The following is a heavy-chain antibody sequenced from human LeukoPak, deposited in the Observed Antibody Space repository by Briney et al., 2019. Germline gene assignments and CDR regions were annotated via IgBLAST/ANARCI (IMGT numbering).Heavy chain of an antibody. V-gene: IGHV1-2*02. J-gene: IGHJ3*02. CDR2: INPNSGIT. CDR1: GYTFIDYF. CDR3: VRAVSGTLGGAFDI. Sequence: ASVKVSRKASGYTFIDYFIHWMRQTPGQGLEWLGWINPNSGITRYAQKFQGRVTLTRDTAAYMELSSLKYDDTAVYYCVRAVSGTLGGAFDIWGQGTAVTVSS. D-gene: IGHD1-14*01.